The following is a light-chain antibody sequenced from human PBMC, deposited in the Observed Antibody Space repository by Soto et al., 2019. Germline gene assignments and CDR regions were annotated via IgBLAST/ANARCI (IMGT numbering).Light chain of an antibody. CDR3: QYYNNWLAT. Sequence: ERVMTQSPATLSVSPGDKVSLSFSANQTISNMLAWYQQKPGQAPRLLIYAASTRATGVSARFSGSGSGTEFTLTISSLQSEDFTIYYCQYYNNWLATFGGGTKVDIK. V-gene: IGKV3-15*01. J-gene: IGKJ4*01. CDR2: AAS. CDR1: QTISNM.